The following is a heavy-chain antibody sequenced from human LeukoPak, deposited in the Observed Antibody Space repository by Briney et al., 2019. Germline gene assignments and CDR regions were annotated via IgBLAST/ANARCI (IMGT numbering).Heavy chain of an antibody. D-gene: IGHD3-10*01. CDR2: IYHSGST. J-gene: IGHJ4*02. CDR3: ARDSYYYGSGSYYIDY. V-gene: IGHV4-38-2*02. CDR1: GYSISSGYY. Sequence: SETVSLTCTVSGYSISSGYYWGWIRQPPGKGLEWIGSIYHSGSTYYNPSLKSRVTISVDTSKNQFSLKLSSVTAADTAVYYCARDSYYYGSGSYYIDYWGQGTLVTVSS.